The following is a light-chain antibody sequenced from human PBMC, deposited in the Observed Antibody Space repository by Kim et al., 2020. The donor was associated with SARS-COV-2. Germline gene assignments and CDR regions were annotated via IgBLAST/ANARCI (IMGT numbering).Light chain of an antibody. CDR2: AAP. V-gene: IGKV1-27*01. J-gene: IGKJ1*01. CDR1: QEIINY. CDR3: QKCDSAPRT. Sequence: AAVGDRVTITCRARQEIINYFAWCQLKPGKAPKLLIYAAPALQPVVPSRFSASGSVTDFTLSFTSLQPEVVATYFCQKCDSAPRTFGQWTKVDIK.